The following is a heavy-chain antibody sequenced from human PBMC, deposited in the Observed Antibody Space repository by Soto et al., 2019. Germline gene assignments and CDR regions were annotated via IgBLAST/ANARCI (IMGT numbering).Heavy chain of an antibody. CDR3: ASTYSGYLDN. CDR1: GGSISGGAYY. J-gene: IGHJ4*02. Sequence: SETLSLTCTVSGGSISGGAYYWSWIRQHPGKGLEWIAYIYYSGNTYYNLSLKSRITISVDTSKNQFSLKLTSVTDADTAVYYCASTYSGYLDNWGQGTLVTVPQ. D-gene: IGHD3-22*01. CDR2: IYYSGNT. V-gene: IGHV4-31*03.